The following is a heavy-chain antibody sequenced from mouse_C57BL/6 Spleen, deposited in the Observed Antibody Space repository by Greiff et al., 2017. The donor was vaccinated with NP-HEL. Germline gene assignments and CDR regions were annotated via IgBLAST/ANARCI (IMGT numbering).Heavy chain of an antibody. CDR2: INPGSGGT. Sequence: VQLQESGAELVRPGTSVKVSCKASGYAFTNYLIEWVKQRPGQGLEWIGVINPGSGGTNYNEKFKGKATLTADKSSSTAYMQLSSLTSEDSAVYFCARGASWDGFAYWGQGTLVTVSA. D-gene: IGHD4-1*01. CDR1: GYAFTNYL. CDR3: ARGASWDGFAY. J-gene: IGHJ3*01. V-gene: IGHV1-54*01.